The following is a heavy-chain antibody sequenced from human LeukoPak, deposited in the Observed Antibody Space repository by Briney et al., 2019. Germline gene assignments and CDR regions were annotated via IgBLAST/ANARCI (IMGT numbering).Heavy chain of an antibody. CDR3: AKDKRIVATTFDY. V-gene: IGHV3-23*01. CDR2: LSGSGGST. J-gene: IGHJ4*02. CDR1: GFTFSSYA. Sequence: GGSLILSCAAPGFTFSSYAITSVRRTRAWVLEWVSPLSGSGGSTYYGDSVKGRFTISRDNSKNTLYLQMNSLRAKDTAVYYCAKDKRIVATTFDYWGQGTLVTVSS. D-gene: IGHD5-12*01.